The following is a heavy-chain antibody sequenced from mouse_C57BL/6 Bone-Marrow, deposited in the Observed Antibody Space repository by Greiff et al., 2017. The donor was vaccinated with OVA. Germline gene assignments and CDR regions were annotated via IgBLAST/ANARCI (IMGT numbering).Heavy chain of an antibody. CDR2: IDPSDSYT. D-gene: IGHD1-1*01. V-gene: IGHV1-69*01. CDR1: GYTFTSYW. CDR3: ARWGGVVADY. Sequence: QVQLQQPGAELVMPGASVKLSCKASGYTFTSYWMHWVKQRPGQGLEWIGEIDPSDSYTNSNQKFKGKSTLTVDKSSSTAYMQLSSLPSEDSAVYYCARWGGVVADYWGQGTTLTVSS. J-gene: IGHJ2*01.